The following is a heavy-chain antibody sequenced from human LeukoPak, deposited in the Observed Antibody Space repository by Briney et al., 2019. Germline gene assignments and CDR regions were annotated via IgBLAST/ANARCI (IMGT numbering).Heavy chain of an antibody. Sequence: SETLSLTCAVYGGSFSGYYWKWIRQPPGEGLEWIGEINHSGSTNYNPSLKSRVTISVDTSKNQFSLKLSSVTDADTAVYYCARGDYGNWFDPWGQGTLVTVSS. V-gene: IGHV4-34*01. CDR2: INHSGST. J-gene: IGHJ5*02. CDR3: ARGDYGNWFDP. D-gene: IGHD4/OR15-4a*01. CDR1: GGSFSGYY.